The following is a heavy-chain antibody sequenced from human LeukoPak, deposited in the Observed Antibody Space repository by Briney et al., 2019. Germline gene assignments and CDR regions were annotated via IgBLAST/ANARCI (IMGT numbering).Heavy chain of an antibody. J-gene: IGHJ3*02. CDR3: AKDVGLRYFDWLLPDAFDI. CDR2: ISGSGGST. CDR1: GFTFSTYA. Sequence: GGSLRLSCAGSGFTFSTYAMSWVRQAPGKGLEWVSAISGSGGSTYYADSVKGRFTISRDNSKNTLYLQMNSLRAEDTAVYYCAKDVGLRYFDWLLPDAFDIWGQGTMVTVSS. V-gene: IGHV3-23*01. D-gene: IGHD3-9*01.